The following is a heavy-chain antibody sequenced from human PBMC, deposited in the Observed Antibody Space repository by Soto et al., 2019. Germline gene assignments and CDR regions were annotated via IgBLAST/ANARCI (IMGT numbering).Heavy chain of an antibody. D-gene: IGHD3-22*01. CDR1: GGSVSSGAYY. CDR3: ARGGRHLDSNGYGSLAY. J-gene: IGHJ4*02. V-gene: IGHV4-61*08. Sequence: SGPLSITCTVSGGSVSSGAYYWSWIRQPPGKGLEWIGYIYYSGNTNYNPSLKSRVTISVDTSKNQFSLKLRSVIAADTAGYYCARGGRHLDSNGYGSLAYSAQGSSVTVPS. CDR2: IYYSGNT.